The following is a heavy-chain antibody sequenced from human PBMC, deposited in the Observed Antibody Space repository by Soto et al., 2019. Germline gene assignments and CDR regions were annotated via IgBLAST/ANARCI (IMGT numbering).Heavy chain of an antibody. CDR3: ARSLAEMATITEFDY. CDR1: GCSISSGGYY. D-gene: IGHD5-12*01. V-gene: IGHV4-31*03. CDR2: IYYSGST. J-gene: IGHJ4*02. Sequence: SETLSLTCTVSGCSISSGGYYWSWIRQHPGKGLEWIGYIYYSGSTYYNPSLKSRVTISVDTSKNQFSLKLSSVTAADTAVYYCARSLAEMATITEFDYWGQGTLVTVSS.